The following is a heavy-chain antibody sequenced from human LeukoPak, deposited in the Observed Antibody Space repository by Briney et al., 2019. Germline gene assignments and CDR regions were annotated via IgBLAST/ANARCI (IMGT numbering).Heavy chain of an antibody. D-gene: IGHD2-8*01. CDR2: FYYDGHS. J-gene: IGHJ4*02. V-gene: IGHV4-59*01. CDR1: GGSISSYY. CDR3: ARAMDHSWSFDY. Sequence: SETLSLTCTVSGGSISSYYWNWIRQPPGKGLEWIGYFYYDGHSNENPSLKSRVTISVDRSKNQFSLNLRSVTAPDTAVYYCARAMDHSWSFDYWGRGTLVTVPS.